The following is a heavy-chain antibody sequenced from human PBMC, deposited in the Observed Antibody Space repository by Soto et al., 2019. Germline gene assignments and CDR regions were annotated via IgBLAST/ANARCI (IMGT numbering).Heavy chain of an antibody. CDR1: GFSFRSNW. Sequence: HPGGSLSLSCAASGFSFRSNWMHWVRQAPGKGLVWVSRINSDGSSTNYADSVKGRFTISRDNAKNTVFLQMNSLRTEDTAVYYCAREVYSNYDWYFDYWGQGTLVTVSS. D-gene: IGHD4-4*01. CDR2: INSDGSST. J-gene: IGHJ4*02. CDR3: AREVYSNYDWYFDY. V-gene: IGHV3-74*01.